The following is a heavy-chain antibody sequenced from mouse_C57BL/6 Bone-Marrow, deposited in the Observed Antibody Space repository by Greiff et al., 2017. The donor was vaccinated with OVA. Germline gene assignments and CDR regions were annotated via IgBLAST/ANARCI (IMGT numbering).Heavy chain of an antibody. CDR3: ARSYDYFDV. CDR1: GFSLTSYG. Sequence: VQLQQSGPGLVQPSQCLSITCTVSGFSLTSYGVHWVRQSPGTGLEWLGVIWSGGSTDYNAAFISRLSISKDNSKSQFFFKMSSLQADDTSIYYCARSYDYFDVWGTGTTVTVSS. J-gene: IGHJ1*03. CDR2: IWSGGST. D-gene: IGHD2-3*01. V-gene: IGHV2-2*01.